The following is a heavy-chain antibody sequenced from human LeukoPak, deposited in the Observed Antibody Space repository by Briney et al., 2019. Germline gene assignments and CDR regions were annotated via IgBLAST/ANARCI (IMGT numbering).Heavy chain of an antibody. J-gene: IGHJ4*02. Sequence: PSETLSLTCSVSGGSISSGDCDWGWIRPPPGKGLEWIGTIYSSGSTYSNPSLKSRVSISVDTSKNQFSLKLRSVTAADTAVYYCAGFRYIGNNAYWGLGTQVAVSS. CDR3: AGFRYIGNNAY. D-gene: IGHD1/OR15-1a*01. V-gene: IGHV4-39*01. CDR2: IYSSGST. CDR1: GGSISSGDCD.